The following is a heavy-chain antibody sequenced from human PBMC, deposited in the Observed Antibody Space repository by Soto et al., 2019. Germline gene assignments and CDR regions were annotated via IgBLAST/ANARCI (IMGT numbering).Heavy chain of an antibody. CDR1: GYSFTIYW. CDR2: IYPGDSDT. D-gene: IGHD3-22*01. Sequence: GESLKISCKGSGYSFTIYWIGWVRQMPGKGLEWMGIIYPGDSDTRYSPSFQGQVTISADKSISTAYLQWSSLKASDTAMYYCARGGYYYDSSGYYPHAFDIWGQGTMVTVSS. V-gene: IGHV5-51*01. CDR3: ARGGYYYDSSGYYPHAFDI. J-gene: IGHJ3*02.